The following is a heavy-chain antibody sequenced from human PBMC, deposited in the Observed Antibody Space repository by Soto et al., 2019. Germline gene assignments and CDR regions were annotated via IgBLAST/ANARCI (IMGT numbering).Heavy chain of an antibody. CDR2: IKQDGSEK. CDR3: ASRYLEYCSSASCSAPYDY. J-gene: IGHJ4*02. CDR1: GFTFSTYW. V-gene: IGHV3-7*05. Sequence: EVQLVESGGGLVQPGGSLRLSCAASGFTFSTYWMSWVRQAPGKGLEWVANIKQDGSEKYYVDSVKGRFTISRDNIKKSLYLQMNSLRAEDTAVYYCASRYLEYCSSASCSAPYDYWGQGTLVTASS. D-gene: IGHD2-2*01.